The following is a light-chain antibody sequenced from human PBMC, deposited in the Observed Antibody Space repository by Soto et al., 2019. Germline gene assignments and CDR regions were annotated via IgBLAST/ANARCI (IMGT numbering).Light chain of an antibody. CDR2: GDT. CDR3: SSYRSSIIPVV. CDR1: RSNIGAGYE. Sequence: QSVLTQPPSVSGAPGQRITISCTGSRSNIGAGYEVHWYQQLPGTAPKLLIYGDTNRPSGVPDRFSGSKSGTSASLAITGLQAEDEADYYCSSYRSSIIPVVFGGGTQLTVL. J-gene: IGLJ2*01. V-gene: IGLV1-40*01.